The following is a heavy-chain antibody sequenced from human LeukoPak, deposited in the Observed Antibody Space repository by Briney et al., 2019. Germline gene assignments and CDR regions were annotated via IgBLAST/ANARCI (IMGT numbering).Heavy chain of an antibody. J-gene: IGHJ4*02. CDR1: GFRFSDYN. CDR2: IQSVSLTI. Sequence: GGSLRLSCAASGFRFSDYNMNWVRQVPGKGLEWVSYIQSVSLTIYYLDSVKGRFTISRDNAKNSLFLQMNSLRVEDTAVYYCARGLYRYSSGWHFDYWGQGILVTVSS. D-gene: IGHD6-19*01. CDR3: ARGLYRYSSGWHFDY. V-gene: IGHV3-48*04.